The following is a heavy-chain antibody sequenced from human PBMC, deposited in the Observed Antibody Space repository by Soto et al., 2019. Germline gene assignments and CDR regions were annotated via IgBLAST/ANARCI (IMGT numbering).Heavy chain of an antibody. CDR1: GYTFTSYG. CDR3: ARDTIFGVVTPIYNWFDP. CDR2: ISAYNGNT. D-gene: IGHD3-3*01. J-gene: IGHJ5*02. V-gene: IGHV1-18*01. Sequence: AYVKVSCKASGYTFTSYGISWVRQAPGQGLEWMGWISAYNGNTNYAQKLQGRVTMTTDTSTSTAYMELRSLRSDDTAVYYCARDTIFGVVTPIYNWFDPWGQGTLVTVSS.